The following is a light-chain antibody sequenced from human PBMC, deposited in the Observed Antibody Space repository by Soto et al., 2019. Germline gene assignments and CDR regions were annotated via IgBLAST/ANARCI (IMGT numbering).Light chain of an antibody. CDR1: QSVSSSY. Sequence: EIVLTQSPGTLSLSPGERATLSCRASQSVSSSYLAWYQQKPGQAPRLLIYGASSMATGIPDRFSGSGSGTDFTLTISRLEPEDFAVYYWQQYGSSPLTFGGGTKVEIK. CDR2: GAS. J-gene: IGKJ4*01. V-gene: IGKV3-20*01. CDR3: QQYGSSPLT.